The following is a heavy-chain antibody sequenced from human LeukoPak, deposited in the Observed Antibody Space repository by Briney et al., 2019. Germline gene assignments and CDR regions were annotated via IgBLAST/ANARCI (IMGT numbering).Heavy chain of an antibody. CDR1: GFTFSSYW. D-gene: IGHD6-19*01. CDR2: IKTKTDGGTT. CDR3: TTKGAGIAVAGTSMDV. J-gene: IGHJ6*02. V-gene: IGHV3-15*01. Sequence: GGSLRLSCAASGFTFSSYWMSWVRQAPGKGLEWVGRIKTKTDGGTTDYAAPVKGRFTISRDDSKNTLYLQMNNLKTEDTAVYYCTTKGAGIAVAGTSMDVWGQGTTVTVSS.